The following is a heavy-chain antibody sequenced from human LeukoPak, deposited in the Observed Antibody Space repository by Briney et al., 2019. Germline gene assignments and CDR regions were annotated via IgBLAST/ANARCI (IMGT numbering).Heavy chain of an antibody. Sequence: GGSLRLSCAASGFTFSSYSMNWVRQAPGKGLEWVSSISSSSSYIYYADSVKGRFTISRDNSKNTLYLQMNSLRAEDTAVYYCAKGRMATTSNFDYWGQGTLVTVSS. V-gene: IGHV3-21*01. CDR3: AKGRMATTSNFDY. CDR1: GFTFSSYS. J-gene: IGHJ4*02. D-gene: IGHD5-24*01. CDR2: ISSSSSYI.